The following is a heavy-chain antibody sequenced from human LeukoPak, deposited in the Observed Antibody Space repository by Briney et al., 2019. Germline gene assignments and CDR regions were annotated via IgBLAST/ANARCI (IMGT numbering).Heavy chain of an antibody. CDR3: AHIPERGYSYGYEY. J-gene: IGHJ4*02. CDR1: GFTFSSYG. V-gene: IGHV3-30*02. CDR2: IRNDGSNK. D-gene: IGHD5-18*01. Sequence: GGSLRLSCAASGFTFSSYGMHWVRQAPGKGLEWVAFIRNDGSNKYYADSVKGRFTISRDNSKNTLYLQMNSLRAEDTAVYYCAHIPERGYSYGYEYWGQGTLVTVSS.